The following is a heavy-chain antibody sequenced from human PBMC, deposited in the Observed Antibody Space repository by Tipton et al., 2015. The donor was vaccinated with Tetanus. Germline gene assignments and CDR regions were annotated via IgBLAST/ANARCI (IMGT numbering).Heavy chain of an antibody. D-gene: IGHD2-8*01. J-gene: IGHJ4*02. Sequence: TLSLTCSVSGASISRSSHYWSWIRQPPGKALEWIGDIFYSGNSISNPSFRSRVTTSVDTSRTLFSLTLIAVTAADTAVYFCARGLIDDFLGSRIYFDSWGPGTLVTVSS. V-gene: IGHV4-61*01. CDR3: ARGLIDDFLGSRIYFDS. CDR1: GASISRSSHY. CDR2: IFYSGNS.